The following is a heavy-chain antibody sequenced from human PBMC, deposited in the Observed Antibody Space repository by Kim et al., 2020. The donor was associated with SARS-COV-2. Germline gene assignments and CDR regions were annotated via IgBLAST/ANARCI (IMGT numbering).Heavy chain of an antibody. CDR2: IYYSGST. CDR3: ARALYVILTGDYTFFDY. Sequence: SETLSLTCTVSGGPISSYYWSWIRQPPGKGLEWIGYIYYSGSTNYNPSLKSRVTISVDTSKNQFSLKLSSVTAADTAVYYVARALYVILTGDYTFFDYWG. CDR1: GGPISSYY. J-gene: IGHJ4*01. D-gene: IGHD3-9*01. V-gene: IGHV4-59*01.